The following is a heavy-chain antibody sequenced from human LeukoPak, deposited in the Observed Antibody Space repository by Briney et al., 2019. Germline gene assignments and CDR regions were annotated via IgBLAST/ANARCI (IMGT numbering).Heavy chain of an antibody. CDR1: GFSFSSYG. CDR3: GGCSSTSCYLGTVY. Sequence: GGSLRLSCAASGFSFSSYGMHWVRQVPGKGLEWVAFIRYDGISKYYADSVKGRFTISRDHSKNTLYLQMNSLRAEDTAVYYCGGCSSTSCYLGTVYWGQGTLVTVSS. V-gene: IGHV3-30*02. D-gene: IGHD2-2*01. CDR2: IRYDGISK. J-gene: IGHJ4*02.